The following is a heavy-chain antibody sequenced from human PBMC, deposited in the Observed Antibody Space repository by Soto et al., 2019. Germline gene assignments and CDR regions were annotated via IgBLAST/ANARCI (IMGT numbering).Heavy chain of an antibody. J-gene: IGHJ6*02. D-gene: IGHD6-19*01. Sequence: QLEQSGGDVKKPGSSVKVSCKASRVAFSKFIVTWVRQAPGLGFEWVGGIIPFFGTANYAQKFQGRVTITADESTCTTCMEQINLRSEDTAVYYCAKVRYSSPMGYYYGMDVWGQGTTVTVSS. V-gene: IGHV1-69*01. CDR2: IIPFFGTA. CDR3: AKVRYSSPMGYYYGMDV. CDR1: RVAFSKFI.